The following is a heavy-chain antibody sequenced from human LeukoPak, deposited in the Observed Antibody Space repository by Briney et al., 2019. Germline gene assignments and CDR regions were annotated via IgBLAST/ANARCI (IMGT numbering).Heavy chain of an antibody. CDR1: GGTLSSYA. CDR2: IIPNFVAA. Sequence: SLKVSCKASGGTLSSYAISWARQAPGQGLGWMGGIIPNFVAANYAQRWHGRVTITTDETTRPTNSELTSLRYVDTAVYYFATAPHGTGDCVILTGYNWFDPWGQGTLVTVSS. CDR3: ATAPHGTGDCVILTGYNWFDP. J-gene: IGHJ5*02. V-gene: IGHV1-69*05. D-gene: IGHD3-9*01.